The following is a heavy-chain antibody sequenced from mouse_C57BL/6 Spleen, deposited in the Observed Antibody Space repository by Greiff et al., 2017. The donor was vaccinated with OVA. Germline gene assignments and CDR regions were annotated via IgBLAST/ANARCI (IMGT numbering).Heavy chain of an antibody. J-gene: IGHJ4*01. Sequence: QVQLQQSGAELVKPGASVKISCKASGYAFSSYWMNWVKQRPGKGLEWIGQIYPGDGDTNYNGKFKGKATLTADKSSSTAYMQLSSLTSEDSAVYFCARDYTYYYAMDYWGQGTSVTVSS. CDR2: IYPGDGDT. CDR3: ARDYTYYYAMDY. D-gene: IGHD2-4*01. CDR1: GYAFSSYW. V-gene: IGHV1-80*01.